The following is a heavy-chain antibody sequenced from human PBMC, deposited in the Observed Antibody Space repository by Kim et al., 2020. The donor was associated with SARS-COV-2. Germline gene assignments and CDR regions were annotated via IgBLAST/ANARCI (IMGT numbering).Heavy chain of an antibody. Sequence: SETLSLTCTVSGGSISSGGYYWSWIRQHPGKGLEWIGYIYYSGSTYYNPSLKSRVTISVDTSKNQFSLKLSSVTAADTAVYYCARGYSSGYLLGYWGQGTLVTVSS. CDR1: GGSISSGGYY. CDR3: ARGYSSGYLLGY. J-gene: IGHJ4*02. D-gene: IGHD3-22*01. CDR2: IYYSGST. V-gene: IGHV4-31*03.